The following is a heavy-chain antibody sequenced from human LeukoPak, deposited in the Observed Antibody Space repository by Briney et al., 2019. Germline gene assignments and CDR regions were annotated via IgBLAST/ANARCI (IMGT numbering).Heavy chain of an antibody. V-gene: IGHV4-39*01. CDR1: GGSISSTSYY. D-gene: IGHD1-26*01. CDR3: ARHVDGNYFDY. J-gene: IGHJ4*02. Sequence: PSETLSLTCTVSGGSISSTSYYWGWVRQPPGKGLEWIGSIYYSGSTYHNPSLKSRVTLFVDTSKNQFFLKLSSVTAADMAVYYCARHVDGNYFDYWGQGTLVTVSS. CDR2: IYYSGST.